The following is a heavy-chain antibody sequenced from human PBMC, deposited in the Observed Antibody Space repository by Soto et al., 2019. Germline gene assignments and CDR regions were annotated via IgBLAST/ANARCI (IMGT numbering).Heavy chain of an antibody. J-gene: IGHJ6*02. CDR1: GGTFSSYA. D-gene: IGHD3-10*01. CDR3: ARYGSGSYNYYYGMDV. Sequence: SVKVSCKASGGTFSSYAISWVRQAPGQGLEWMGGIIPIFGTANYAQKFQGRVTITADESTSAAYMELSSLRSEDTAVYYCARYGSGSYNYYYGMDVWGQGTTVTVSS. CDR2: IIPIFGTA. V-gene: IGHV1-69*13.